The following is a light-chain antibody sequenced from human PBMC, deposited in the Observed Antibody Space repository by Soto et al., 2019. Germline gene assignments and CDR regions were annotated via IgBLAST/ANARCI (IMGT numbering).Light chain of an antibody. Sequence: EIVLTQSPATLSLSPGERAPLSCRASQSVYNYLAWYQLKPGQAPRLLIYDASNRATGIPARFGASGSGTDFTLTISRLEPEDFAVYYCQQYGSSPITFGQGTRLEIK. V-gene: IGKV3-20*01. CDR3: QQYGSSPIT. J-gene: IGKJ5*01. CDR2: DAS. CDR1: QSVYNY.